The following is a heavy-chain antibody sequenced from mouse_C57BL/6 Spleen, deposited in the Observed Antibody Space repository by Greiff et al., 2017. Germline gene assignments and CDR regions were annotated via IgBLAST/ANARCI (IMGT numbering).Heavy chain of an antibody. CDR1: GYAFSSSW. V-gene: IGHV1-82*01. CDR3: AAYDSNYDWFAY. Sequence: VQLQQSGPELVKPGASVKISCKASGYAFSSSWMNWVKQRPGKGLEWIGRIYPGDGDTNYNGKFKGKATLTADKSSSTAYMQLSSLTSEDSAVYFCAAYDSNYDWFAYWGQGTLVTVSA. CDR2: IYPGDGDT. J-gene: IGHJ3*01. D-gene: IGHD2-5*01.